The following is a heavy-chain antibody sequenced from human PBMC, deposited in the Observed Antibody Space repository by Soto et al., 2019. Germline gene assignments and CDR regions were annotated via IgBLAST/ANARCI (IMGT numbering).Heavy chain of an antibody. J-gene: IGHJ4*02. Sequence: SVKVSCKASGGTFSSYAISWVRQAPGQGLEWMGGIIPIFGTANYAQKFQGRVTITADESTSTAYMGLSSLRSEDTAVYYCARSVANSGYSYGPVDYWGQGTLVTVSS. V-gene: IGHV1-69*13. D-gene: IGHD5-18*01. CDR3: ARSVANSGYSYGPVDY. CDR1: GGTFSSYA. CDR2: IIPIFGTA.